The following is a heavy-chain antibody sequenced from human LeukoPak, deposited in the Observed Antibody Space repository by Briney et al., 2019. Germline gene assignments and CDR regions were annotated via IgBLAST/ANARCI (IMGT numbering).Heavy chain of an antibody. D-gene: IGHD2-15*01. CDR2: INHSGST. CDR1: GGSISSYY. J-gene: IGHJ5*02. Sequence: SETLSLTCTVSGGSISSYYWSWIRQPPGKGLEWIGEINHSGSTNYNPSLKSRVTISVDTSKNQFSLKLSSVTAADTAVYYCAREVVVATTDWFDPWGQGTLVTVSS. CDR3: AREVVVATTDWFDP. V-gene: IGHV4-34*01.